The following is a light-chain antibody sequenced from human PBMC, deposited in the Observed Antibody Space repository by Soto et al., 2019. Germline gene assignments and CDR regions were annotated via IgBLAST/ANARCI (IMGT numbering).Light chain of an antibody. CDR2: DAS. V-gene: IGKV1-33*01. CDR1: HDIRKY. Sequence: DIQMTQSPSSLSASVGDRVSITCQASHDIRKYLNWYQLKPGKAPKLLIYDASNLEPGVPSRFSASGSGTDFTFTINSLQPEYIATYYCQQYDYGLITFGPGTRLDFK. J-gene: IGKJ5*01. CDR3: QQYDYGLIT.